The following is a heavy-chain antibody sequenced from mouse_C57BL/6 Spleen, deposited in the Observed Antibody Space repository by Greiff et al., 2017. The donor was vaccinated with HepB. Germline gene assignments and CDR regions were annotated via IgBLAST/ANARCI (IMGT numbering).Heavy chain of an antibody. J-gene: IGHJ4*01. D-gene: IGHD1-1*01. Sequence: EVQRVESGGDLVKPGGSLKLSCAASGFTFSSYGMSWVRQTPDKRLEWVATISSGGSYTYYPDSVKGRFTISRDNAKNTLYLQMSSLKSEDTAMYYCARRSYYYGRGYAMDYWGQGTSVTVSS. CDR2: ISSGGSYT. CDR3: ARRSYYYGRGYAMDY. V-gene: IGHV5-6*01. CDR1: GFTFSSYG.